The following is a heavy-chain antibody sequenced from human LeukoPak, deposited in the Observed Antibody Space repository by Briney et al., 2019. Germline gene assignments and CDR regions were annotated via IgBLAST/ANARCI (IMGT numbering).Heavy chain of an antibody. CDR2: IKSNTDGGTG. V-gene: IGHV3-15*01. D-gene: IGHD2-21*01. Sequence: PGRSLRLSCAASGFTFSSYGMHWVRQAPGKGLEWVGRIKSNTDGGTGDYAAPVKGRFTISRDDSKNTLYLQMNSLKTEDTAVYYCTTDRIADNWGQGTLVTVSS. CDR3: TTDRIADN. CDR1: GFTFSSYG. J-gene: IGHJ4*02.